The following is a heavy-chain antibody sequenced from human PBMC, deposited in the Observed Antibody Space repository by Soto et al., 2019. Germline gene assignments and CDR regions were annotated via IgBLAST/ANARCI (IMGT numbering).Heavy chain of an antibody. D-gene: IGHD5-18*01. V-gene: IGHV3-53*01. J-gene: IGHJ4*02. Sequence: EVQLVESGGGLIQPGGSLRLSCAASGFTVSSNYMSWVRQAPGKGLEWVSVIYSGGSTYYADSVKGRFTISRDNSKNTLYLQMNSLRAEDTAVYYCARAGYSYGPHMWDYFDYWGQGTLVTVSS. CDR2: IYSGGST. CDR1: GFTVSSNY. CDR3: ARAGYSYGPHMWDYFDY.